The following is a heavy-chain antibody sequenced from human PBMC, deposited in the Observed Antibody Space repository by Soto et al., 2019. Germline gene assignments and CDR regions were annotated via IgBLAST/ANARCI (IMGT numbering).Heavy chain of an antibody. J-gene: IGHJ3*02. CDR2: IYYSGST. Sequence: ETLSLTCTVSGGSISSYYWSWIRQPPGKGLEWIGYIYYSGSTKYNPSLKSRVTISVDTSKNQFSLELSSVTAADTAVYYCARGGYGRQRGAVDIWGQGTMVTVSS. V-gene: IGHV4-59*01. D-gene: IGHD5-12*01. CDR1: GGSISSYY. CDR3: ARGGYGRQRGAVDI.